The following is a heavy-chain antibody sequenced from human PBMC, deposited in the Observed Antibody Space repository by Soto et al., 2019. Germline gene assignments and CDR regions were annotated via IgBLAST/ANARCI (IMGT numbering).Heavy chain of an antibody. D-gene: IGHD3-22*01. CDR1: GFSLSTSGVG. V-gene: IGHV2-5*02. CDR3: AHRRHYYDSGCYSYFDY. CDR2: IYWDDDK. J-gene: IGHJ4*02. Sequence: QITLKESGPTLVKPTQTLTLTCTFSGFSLSTSGVGVGWIGQPPGKALEWLALIYWDDDKRYSPSLKSRLTNTKDTSKNQVVLTMTSMDPVDTASYDCAHRRHYYDSGCYSYFDYWGQGTLVTVSS.